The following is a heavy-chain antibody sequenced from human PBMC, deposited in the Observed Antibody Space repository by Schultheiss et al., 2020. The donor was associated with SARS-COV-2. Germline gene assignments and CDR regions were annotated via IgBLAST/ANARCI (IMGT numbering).Heavy chain of an antibody. V-gene: IGHV3-23*01. J-gene: IGHJ4*02. CDR3: AKGSGEDWERFDY. D-gene: IGHD3/OR15-3a*01. Sequence: GGSLRLSCAASGFTFSTYAMSWVRQAPGKGLEWVSAISGSGGSTYYADSVKGRFTISRDNSKNTLYLQMNSLRAEDTAVYYCAKGSGEDWERFDYWGQGTLVTVSS. CDR1: GFTFSTYA. CDR2: ISGSGGST.